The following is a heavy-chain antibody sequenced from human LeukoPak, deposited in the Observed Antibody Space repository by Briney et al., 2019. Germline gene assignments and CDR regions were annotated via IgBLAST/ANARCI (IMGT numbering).Heavy chain of an antibody. CDR2: IYNSGST. Sequence: SETLSLTCTVSGGPVSGGSISSYYWSWIRQPPGKGLEWIGYIYNSGSTNYNPSLKSRVITSVDTSKNKFSLKLSSVIAADTAVYYCARSRNDREWHFDLWGRGTLVTVSS. D-gene: IGHD1-14*01. CDR3: ARSRNDREWHFDL. V-gene: IGHV4-59*01. CDR1: GGSISSYY. J-gene: IGHJ2*01.